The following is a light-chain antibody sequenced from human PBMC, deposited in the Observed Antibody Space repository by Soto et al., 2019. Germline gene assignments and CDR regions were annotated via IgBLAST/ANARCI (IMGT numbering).Light chain of an antibody. CDR1: QDIGNS. CDR3: QQYDDRPSIT. V-gene: IGKV1-33*01. J-gene: IGKJ5*01. CDR2: GAT. Sequence: DIQMTQSPSSLSASIGDRVTITCQASQDIGNSLNWYQQLPGKPPKLLIYGATNLEAGVPLRFSGRGSGTHFTFTIASLEPEDIATYSCQQYDDRPSITFGQRTRLEI.